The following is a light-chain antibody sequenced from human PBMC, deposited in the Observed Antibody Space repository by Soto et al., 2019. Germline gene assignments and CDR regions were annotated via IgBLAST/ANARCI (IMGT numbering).Light chain of an antibody. J-gene: IGKJ2*01. CDR2: AAS. V-gene: IGKV1-39*01. CDR3: QHSYSGSYT. CDR1: QSISDY. Sequence: DIQMTQSPSSLSASVGDRVTVTCRASQSISDYLNWYQQKPGKAPNLLIYAASSLHSGVPSRFSGSGSGTDFTLTISSLQPEDFATYYCQHSYSGSYTFGQGTKLEIK.